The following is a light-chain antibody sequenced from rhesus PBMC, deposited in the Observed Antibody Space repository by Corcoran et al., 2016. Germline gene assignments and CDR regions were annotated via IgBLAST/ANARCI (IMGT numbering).Light chain of an antibody. CDR2: RAS. J-gene: IGKJ2*01. Sequence: DIQMTQSPSSVSASVGDRVTITCRTSQGISSWLAWYQQAPGKAPKLLIYRASNLETGVPSRFSGSGSGRDFTLTNSSLQPEDIATYYCQQHDISPYSFGQETKVGIK. CDR1: QGISSW. V-gene: IGKV1-69*01. CDR3: QQHDISPYS.